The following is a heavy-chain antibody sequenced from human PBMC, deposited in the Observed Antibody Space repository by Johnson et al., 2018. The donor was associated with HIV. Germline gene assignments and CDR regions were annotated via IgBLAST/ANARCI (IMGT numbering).Heavy chain of an antibody. Sequence: QVQLVESGGGLVQPGRSLRLSCAASGFTFSSYAMHWVRQAPGKGLEWVAVIWYDGSNKYYADSVKGRFTISRDNSKNTLYLQMNSLRAEDTAVYYCARGGSSSSYAFDVWGQGTMVTVSS. CDR2: IWYDGSNK. CDR1: GFTFSSYA. D-gene: IGHD6-6*01. J-gene: IGHJ3*01. CDR3: ARGGSSSSYAFDV. V-gene: IGHV3-30*04.